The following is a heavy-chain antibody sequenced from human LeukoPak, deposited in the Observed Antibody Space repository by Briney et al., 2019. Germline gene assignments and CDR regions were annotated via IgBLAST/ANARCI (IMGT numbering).Heavy chain of an antibody. CDR3: ARGVLRYFDWLDY. J-gene: IGHJ4*02. V-gene: IGHV4-38-2*01. D-gene: IGHD3-9*01. CDR2: IYHSGST. CDR1: GYSISSGYY. Sequence: SETLSLTCAVSGYSISSGYYWGWIRQPPGKGLEWIGSIYHSGSTYYNPSLKSRVTISVDMSKNQFSLKLSSVTAADTAVYYCARGVLRYFDWLDYWGQGTLVTVSS.